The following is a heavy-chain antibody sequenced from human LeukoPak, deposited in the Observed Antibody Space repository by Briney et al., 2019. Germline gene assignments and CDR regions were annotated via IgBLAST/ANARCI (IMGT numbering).Heavy chain of an antibody. CDR1: GFTFSTYW. Sequence: TGGSLRLSCAASGFTFSTYWMSWVRQAPGKGLEWVANIKQDGSEKYYVDSVKGRFTISRDNAKNSLYLQMNSLRAEDAAVYYCARIQLWHSRAPFDYWGQGTLVTVSS. CDR3: ARIQLWHSRAPFDY. D-gene: IGHD5-18*01. CDR2: IKQDGSEK. V-gene: IGHV3-7*01. J-gene: IGHJ4*02.